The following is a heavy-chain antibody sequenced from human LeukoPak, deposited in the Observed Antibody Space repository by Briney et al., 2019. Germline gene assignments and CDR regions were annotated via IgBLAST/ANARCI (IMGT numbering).Heavy chain of an antibody. CDR3: ARGDLPYCSGGSCYSERLYYYYYMDV. V-gene: IGHV4-59*08. CDR1: GGSISSYY. J-gene: IGHJ6*03. Sequence: PSETLSLTCTVSGGSISSYYWSWLRQPPGKGLEWIGYIYYSGSTNYHPSLKSRVTISVDTSKNQFSLKLSSVTAADTAVYYCARGDLPYCSGGSCYSERLYYYYYMDVWGKGTTVTVSS. CDR2: IYYSGST. D-gene: IGHD2-15*01.